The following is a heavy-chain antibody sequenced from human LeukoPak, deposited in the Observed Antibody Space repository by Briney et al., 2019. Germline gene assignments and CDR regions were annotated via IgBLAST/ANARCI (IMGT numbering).Heavy chain of an antibody. J-gene: IGHJ4*02. D-gene: IGHD6-19*01. CDR2: ISGSGSPT. Sequence: GGSLRLSCAASGFPFPTYAMNWVRQAPGKGLEWVSTISGSGSPTFYADSVKGRFTISRDNSKNTLYLQMNSLRAEDTAVYYCARDKQWLVGGFDYWGQGTLVTVSS. CDR1: GFPFPTYA. V-gene: IGHV3-23*01. CDR3: ARDKQWLVGGFDY.